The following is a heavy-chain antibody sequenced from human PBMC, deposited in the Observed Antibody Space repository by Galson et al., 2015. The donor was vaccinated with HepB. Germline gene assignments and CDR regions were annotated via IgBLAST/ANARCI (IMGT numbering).Heavy chain of an antibody. CDR3: ARDGVRGVIDY. D-gene: IGHD3-10*01. V-gene: IGHV3-53*01. J-gene: IGHJ4*02. CDR1: GFTVSINY. Sequence: SLRLSCAASGFTVSINYMSWVRQAPGKGLEWVSVIYSAGSTYYADSVEGRFTISRDNSKNTLYLQMKSLRAEDTAVYYCARDGVRGVIDYWGQGTLVTVSS. CDR2: IYSAGST.